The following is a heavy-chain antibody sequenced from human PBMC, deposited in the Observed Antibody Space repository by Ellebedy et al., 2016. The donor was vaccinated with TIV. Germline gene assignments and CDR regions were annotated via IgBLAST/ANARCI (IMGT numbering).Heavy chain of an antibody. J-gene: IGHJ5*02. CDR1: GFTVTSNY. CDR2: IYAGGNT. Sequence: GESLKISCASSGFTVTSNYMNWFRQAPGKGLEWVAAIYAGGNTYYANSVTGRFTIPRDRNKNTLYLDMNNLRAEDTAVYYCARSVIAYASGWPWFDPWGQGTLVTVSS. CDR3: ARSVIAYASGWPWFDP. D-gene: IGHD2-2*01. V-gene: IGHV3-53*01.